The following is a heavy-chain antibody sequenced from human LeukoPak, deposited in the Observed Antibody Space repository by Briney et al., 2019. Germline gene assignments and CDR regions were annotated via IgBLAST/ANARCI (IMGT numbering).Heavy chain of an antibody. CDR1: GYTFTSYD. Sequence: ASVKVSCKASGYTFTSYDINWVRQAPGQGLEWMGCIDPDSGGTKFAQQSQGRVTLTRDTSIRTAYMELSRLTSDDTAIYYCAREYYDTSGSKYAFDIWGQGTMVTVSS. CDR2: IDPDSGGT. V-gene: IGHV1-2*02. D-gene: IGHD3-22*01. CDR3: AREYYDTSGSKYAFDI. J-gene: IGHJ3*02.